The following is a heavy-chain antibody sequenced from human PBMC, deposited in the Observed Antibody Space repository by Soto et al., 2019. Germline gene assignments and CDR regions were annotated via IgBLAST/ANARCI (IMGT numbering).Heavy chain of an antibody. D-gene: IGHD6-6*01. CDR3: ARDGGIAARPTIY. CDR1: GFTFSSYW. CDR2: IKQDGSET. Sequence: GGSLRLSCAASGFTFSSYWMSWVRQAPGKGLEWVANIKQDGSETYYVDSVKGRFTISRDNAKNSLYLQINSLRAEDTAVYYGARDGGIAARPTIYWCQGTVVTVSS. V-gene: IGHV3-7*01. J-gene: IGHJ4*02.